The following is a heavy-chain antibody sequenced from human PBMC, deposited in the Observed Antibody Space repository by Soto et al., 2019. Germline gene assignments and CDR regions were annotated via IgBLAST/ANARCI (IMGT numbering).Heavy chain of an antibody. D-gene: IGHD2-8*01. Sequence: SETLSLTCTVSGDSVTNYFWSWMRQPPGKGLEWIRHMYHGGRTNYSPSLKSRVTMSLDSSKNQFSLNLSSVTAADTAVYFCARDPGYCTNGVCPIFDFWGQGVLVTVSS. J-gene: IGHJ4*02. V-gene: IGHV4-59*02. CDR1: GDSVTNYF. CDR2: MYHGGRT. CDR3: ARDPGYCTNGVCPIFDF.